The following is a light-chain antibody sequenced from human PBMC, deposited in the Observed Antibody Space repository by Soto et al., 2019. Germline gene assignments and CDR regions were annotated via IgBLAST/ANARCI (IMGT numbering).Light chain of an antibody. CDR1: CSDVGSYNR. CDR3: SLYISGSTYV. V-gene: IGLV2-18*01. J-gene: IGLJ1*01. CDR2: EVN. Sequence: QSALAQPPSVSGSPGQSVTISCTGTCSDVGSYNRLSWYQQPPGTAPKLIMYEVNTRPSGVPDRFSGSKSGSTASLTISGLQAEDEADYYCSLYISGSTYVFGTGTKVTVL.